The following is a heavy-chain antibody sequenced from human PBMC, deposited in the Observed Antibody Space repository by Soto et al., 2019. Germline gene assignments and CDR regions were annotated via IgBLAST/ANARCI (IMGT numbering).Heavy chain of an antibody. CDR3: ASDRSLGSNWYYYLES. D-gene: IGHD1-20*01. V-gene: IGHV3-48*02. CDR2: ISSSSSNI. J-gene: IGHJ4*02. Sequence: SLRLSCTASGFTFSSRAMNWVRQFPGRGLEWVSYISSSSSNIDYADSVKGRFTVSRDNAKNSLYLQMNTLRDEDTAVYYCASDRSLGSNWYYYLESWGQGTLVTVSS. CDR1: GFTFSSRA.